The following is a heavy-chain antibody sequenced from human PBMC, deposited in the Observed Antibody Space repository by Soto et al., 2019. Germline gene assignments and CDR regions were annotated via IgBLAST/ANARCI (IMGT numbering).Heavy chain of an antibody. CDR2: IYPGDSDT. J-gene: IGHJ4*02. CDR1: GYSFTSYW. V-gene: IGHV5-51*01. Sequence: PGESLKISCKGSGYSFTSYWIGWVRQMPGKGLEWMGIIYPGDSDTRYSPSFQGQVTISADKSISTAYLQWSSLKASDTAMYYCARRGYSGYEAYYFDYWGQGTLVTVSS. D-gene: IGHD5-12*01. CDR3: ARRGYSGYEAYYFDY.